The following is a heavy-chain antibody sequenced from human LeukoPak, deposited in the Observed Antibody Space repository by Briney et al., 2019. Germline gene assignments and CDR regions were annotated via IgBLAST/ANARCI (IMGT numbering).Heavy chain of an antibody. V-gene: IGHV1-18*01. D-gene: IGHD3-9*01. CDR3: ARGTRNYDILTGSAGTFDY. Sequence: ASVKVSCKASGYTFNRNNINWVRQAPGQGLEWMGCISTYNGNTNYAQKLQGRVTMTTDTSTSTAYMELRSLRSDDTAVYYCARGTRNYDILTGSAGTFDYWGQGTLVTVSS. CDR1: GYTFNRNN. CDR2: ISTYNGNT. J-gene: IGHJ4*02.